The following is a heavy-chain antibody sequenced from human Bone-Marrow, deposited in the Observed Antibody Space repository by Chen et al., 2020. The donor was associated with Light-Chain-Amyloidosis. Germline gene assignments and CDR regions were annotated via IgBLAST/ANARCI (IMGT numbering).Heavy chain of an antibody. Sequence: QVQLQESGPGLVKPSETLSLTCTVSGGSISTNYWSWIRQPPGKGLEWIGYISYSGSTDYNPSLKSRVTISVDTSKNEFSLKLSSVTAADTAVYYCARDKYSRGGEYVNWCQGTLVTVSS. D-gene: IGHD4-4*01. V-gene: IGHV4-59*01. CDR2: ISYSGST. CDR1: GGSISTNY. J-gene: IGHJ4*02. CDR3: ARDKYSRGGEYVN.